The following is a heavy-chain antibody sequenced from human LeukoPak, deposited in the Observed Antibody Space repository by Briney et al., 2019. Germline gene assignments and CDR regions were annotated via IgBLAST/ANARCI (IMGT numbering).Heavy chain of an antibody. CDR2: INPNSGGT. CDR1: GYTFTGYY. CDR3: AFYCSSTSCYLGNDY. D-gene: IGHD2-2*01. Sequence: GASVKVSCKAPGYTFTGYYMHWVRQAPGQGLEWMGWINPNSGGTNYAQKFQGRVTMTRDTSISTAYMELSRLRSDDTAVYYCAFYCSSTSCYLGNDYWGQGTLVTVSS. J-gene: IGHJ4*02. V-gene: IGHV1-2*02.